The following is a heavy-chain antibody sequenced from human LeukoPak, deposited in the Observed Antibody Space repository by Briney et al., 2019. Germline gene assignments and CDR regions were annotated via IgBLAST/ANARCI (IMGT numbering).Heavy chain of an antibody. D-gene: IGHD6-13*01. CDR1: GFTVSNNY. Sequence: GGSLRLSCAASGFTVSNNYMSWVRQAPGKGLEWVSFIYSGDSTYYADSVKDRFTISRDNSKNTLYLQMNSLRVEDTAVYYCARAVAAVWCDSWGQGTLVTVSS. CDR3: ARAVAAVWCDS. V-gene: IGHV3-66*01. CDR2: IYSGDST. J-gene: IGHJ5*01.